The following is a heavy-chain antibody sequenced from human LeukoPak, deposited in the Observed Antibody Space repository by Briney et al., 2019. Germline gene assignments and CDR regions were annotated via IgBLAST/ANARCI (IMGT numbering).Heavy chain of an antibody. CDR3: ARSPNYSDSSGYYYVSDS. V-gene: IGHV1-2*02. J-gene: IGHJ4*02. CDR2: INPNSDDT. D-gene: IGHD3-22*01. Sequence: GASVRVSCKASGYTFTGYYIHWVRQAPGQGLEWMGGINPNSDDTNYAQRFQGRGTMTRDTSISTDYMELSRLRSDDTAVYYCARSPNYSDSSGYYYVSDSWGQGTLVTVSS. CDR1: GYTFTGYY.